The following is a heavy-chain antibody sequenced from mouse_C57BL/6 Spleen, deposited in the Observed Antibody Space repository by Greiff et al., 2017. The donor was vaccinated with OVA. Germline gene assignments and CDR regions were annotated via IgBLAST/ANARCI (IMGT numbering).Heavy chain of an antibody. D-gene: IGHD1-1*01. CDR3: ARFYYGSSYWYFDV. J-gene: IGHJ1*03. V-gene: IGHV5-17*01. CDR2: ISSGSSTI. CDR1: GFTFSDYG. Sequence: EVQVVASGGGLVKPGGSLKLSCAASGFTFSDYGMHWVRQAPEKGLEWVAYISSGSSTIYYADTVKGRFTISSDNAKNILLLQMTGLRSEDTAMYYCARFYYGSSYWYFDVWGTGTTLTVSS.